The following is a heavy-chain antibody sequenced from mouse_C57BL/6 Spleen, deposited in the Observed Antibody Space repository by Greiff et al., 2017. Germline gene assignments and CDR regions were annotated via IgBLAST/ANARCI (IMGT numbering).Heavy chain of an antibody. V-gene: IGHV1-15*01. Sequence: VHLVESGAELVRPGASVTLSCKASGYTFTDYEMHWVKQTPVHGLEWIGAIDPETGGTAYNQKFKGKAILTADKSSSTAYMELRSLTSEDSAVYYCTRGDYWGQGTTLTVSP. CDR3: TRGDY. J-gene: IGHJ2*01. CDR2: IDPETGGT. CDR1: GYTFTDYE.